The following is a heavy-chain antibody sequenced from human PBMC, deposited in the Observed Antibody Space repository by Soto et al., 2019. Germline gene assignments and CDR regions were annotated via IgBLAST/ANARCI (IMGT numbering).Heavy chain of an antibody. D-gene: IGHD4-4*01. CDR3: ARGRKTTVTVGSDFDP. CDR1: GYTFTDYY. CDR2: INPDNGGT. Sequence: QVQLVQSGAEVKKPGASVKVSCKTSGYTFTDYYVHWVRQAPGHGLEWMGWINPDNGGTNYAQKFQDWVTLTRDTSITTTYMALSRLKSDDTAVYYCARGRKTTVTVGSDFDPWGQGTLVSVSS. V-gene: IGHV1-2*04. J-gene: IGHJ5*02.